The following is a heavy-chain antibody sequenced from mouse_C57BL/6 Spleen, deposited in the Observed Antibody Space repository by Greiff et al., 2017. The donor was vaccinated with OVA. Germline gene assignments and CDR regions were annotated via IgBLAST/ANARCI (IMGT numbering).Heavy chain of an antibody. J-gene: IGHJ2*01. CDR3: ARDQGWEKFYFDY. CDR2: ISDGGSYT. Sequence: EVQGVESGGGLVKPGGSLKLSCAASGFTFSSYAMSWVRQTPEKRLEWVATISDGGSYTYYPDNVKGRFTISRDNAKNNLYLQMSHLKSEDTAMYYCARDQGWEKFYFDYWGQGTTLTVSS. D-gene: IGHD3-3*01. V-gene: IGHV5-4*01. CDR1: GFTFSSYA.